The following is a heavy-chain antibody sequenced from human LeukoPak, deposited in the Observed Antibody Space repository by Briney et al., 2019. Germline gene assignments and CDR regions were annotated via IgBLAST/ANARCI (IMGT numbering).Heavy chain of an antibody. CDR1: GGSIRSRTYY. CDR3: ARRSGTIFGVVPPFDY. J-gene: IGHJ4*02. Sequence: SSETLSLTCTVSGGSIRSRTYYWGWIRQPPGKGLEWIGTIYYSGSTYYNPSLKSRVTISVDTPKDQFSLKLSSVTAADTAVYYCARRSGTIFGVVPPFDYWGQGTLVTVSS. D-gene: IGHD3-3*01. V-gene: IGHV4-39*01. CDR2: IYYSGST.